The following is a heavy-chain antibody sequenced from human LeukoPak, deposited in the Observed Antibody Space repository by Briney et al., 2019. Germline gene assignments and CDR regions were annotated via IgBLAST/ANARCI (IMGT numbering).Heavy chain of an antibody. V-gene: IGHV4-39*07. D-gene: IGHD3-3*01. CDR1: GGSISSSSYY. CDR2: IYYSGST. Sequence: SETLSLTCTVSGGSISSSSYYWGWIRQPPGKGLEWIGSIYYSGSTYYNPSLKSRVTISVDTSKNQFSLKLSSVTAADTAVYYCARELRITIFGVALGNWFDPWGQGTLVTVSS. CDR3: ARELRITIFGVALGNWFDP. J-gene: IGHJ5*02.